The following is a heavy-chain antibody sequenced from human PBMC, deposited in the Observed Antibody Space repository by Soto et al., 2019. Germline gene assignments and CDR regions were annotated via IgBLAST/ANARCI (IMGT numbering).Heavy chain of an antibody. J-gene: IGHJ6*02. V-gene: IGHV3-74*01. CDR1: GLSFNIYW. Sequence: EVQLVESGGGFVQPGGSLRLSCAASGLSFNIYWMHWVRQVPGKGLVWLARINSDGSHTIYVDSVKGRFTISRDNAKSTVFLQMDSLRDEDTGVYYCAGGMAGLDVWGQGATVTVSS. CDR2: INSDGSHT. CDR3: AGGMAGLDV.